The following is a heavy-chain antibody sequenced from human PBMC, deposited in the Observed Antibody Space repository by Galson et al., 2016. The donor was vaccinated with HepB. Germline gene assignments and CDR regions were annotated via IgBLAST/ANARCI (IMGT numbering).Heavy chain of an antibody. J-gene: IGHJ3*02. CDR2: IRSRANSYAT. D-gene: IGHD2-2*01. Sequence: SLRLSCAASGFTFSGSTLHWVRQASGKGLEWVGRIRSRANSYATAYAASVTGRFTISRDDSENTAYLQMNSLKTEDTAVYYCTRRDLVVVPTVADDAFDIWGRGTMVTVSS. CDR1: GFTFSGST. CDR3: TRRDLVVVPTVADDAFDI. V-gene: IGHV3-73*01.